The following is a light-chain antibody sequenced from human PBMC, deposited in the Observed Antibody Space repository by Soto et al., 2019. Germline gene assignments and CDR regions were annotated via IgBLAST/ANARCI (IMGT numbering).Light chain of an antibody. CDR3: QERTGWPPWT. CDR1: QSVSSSY. V-gene: IGKV3D-20*02. J-gene: IGKJ1*01. CDR2: EAS. Sequence: EIVLTQSPGTLSLSPGERTTLSCRASQSVSSSYLAWYQQEPGQAPRLLVYEASNRATGISARFSGSGSGTDFTLTISSLEPEDFAVYYCQERTGWPPWTFGQGTKVDIK.